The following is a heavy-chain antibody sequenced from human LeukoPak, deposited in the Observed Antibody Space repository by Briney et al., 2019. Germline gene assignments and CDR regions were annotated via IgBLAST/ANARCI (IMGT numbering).Heavy chain of an antibody. Sequence: PSETLSLTCAVYGGSFSGYYWSWIRQPPGKGLEWIGEINHRGSTNYNPSLKSRFTISVDTSKNQFSPKLSSVTAADTAVYYCARASHYYGSGSSYFDYWGQGTLVTVSS. CDR1: GGSFSGYY. CDR2: INHRGST. CDR3: ARASHYYGSGSSYFDY. V-gene: IGHV4-34*01. D-gene: IGHD3-10*01. J-gene: IGHJ4*02.